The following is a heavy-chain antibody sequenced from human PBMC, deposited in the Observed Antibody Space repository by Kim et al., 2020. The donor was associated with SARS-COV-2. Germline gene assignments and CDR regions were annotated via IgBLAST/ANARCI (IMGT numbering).Heavy chain of an antibody. J-gene: IGHJ4*02. Sequence: SGPTLVNPTQTLTLTCSFSGFSLTTSGVSVSWIRQPPGQALEWLAIIYWDDRIFYNPSLKNRVTITKDTSNNQVVLTLTNVDPVDTATYCCAHRLTPRPDFFNDWRQGILVTVSS. V-gene: IGHV2-5*02. CDR2: IYWDDRI. CDR1: GFSLTTSGVS. CDR3: AHRLTPRPDFFND.